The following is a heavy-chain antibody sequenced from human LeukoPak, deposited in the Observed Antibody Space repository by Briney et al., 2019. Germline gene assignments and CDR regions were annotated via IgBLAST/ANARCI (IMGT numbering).Heavy chain of an antibody. V-gene: IGHV3-30-3*01. Sequence: GGSLRLSCAASGFTFSSYAMHWVRQAPGKGLEWVAVISYDGSNKYYADSVKGRFTISRDNSKNTLYLQMNSLRAEDTAVYYCAKDLNPSYGDYFNAFDIWGQGTMVTVSS. J-gene: IGHJ3*02. CDR2: ISYDGSNK. D-gene: IGHD4-17*01. CDR3: AKDLNPSYGDYFNAFDI. CDR1: GFTFSSYA.